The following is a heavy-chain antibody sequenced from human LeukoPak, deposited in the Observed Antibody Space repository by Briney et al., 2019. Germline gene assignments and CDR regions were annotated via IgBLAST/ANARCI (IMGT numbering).Heavy chain of an antibody. V-gene: IGHV3-7*01. CDR1: GFSFSSFW. Sequence: GGSLRLSCAASGFSFSSFWMSWVRQAPGKGLEWVANIKYDGRETVYLDSVRGRLTISRDNAKNSLYLQMNSLRVDDTAVYYCARDEGATPTTYRFDYWGQGTLVTVSS. D-gene: IGHD2-15*01. J-gene: IGHJ4*02. CDR2: IKYDGRET. CDR3: ARDEGATPTTYRFDY.